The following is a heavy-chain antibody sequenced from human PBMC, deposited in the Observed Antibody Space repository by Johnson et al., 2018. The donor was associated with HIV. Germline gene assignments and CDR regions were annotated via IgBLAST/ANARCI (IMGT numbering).Heavy chain of an antibody. D-gene: IGHD3-10*01. J-gene: IGHJ3*02. CDR2: ISYDGSNK. CDR3: AKDRGLSAFDI. Sequence: QVQLVESGGGVVQPGRSLRLSCVVSGFTFSNYGMHWVRQAPGKGLEWVAVISYDGSNKYYADSVQGRFTISRDNSKNTLYLQMNSLRAEDTAVYYCAKDRGLSAFDIWGQGTMVTVSS. CDR1: GFTFSNYG. V-gene: IGHV3-30*18.